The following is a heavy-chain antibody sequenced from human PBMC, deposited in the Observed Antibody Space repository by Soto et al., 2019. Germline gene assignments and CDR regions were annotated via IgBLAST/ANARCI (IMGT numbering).Heavy chain of an antibody. CDR1: GDSISNYH. V-gene: IGHV4-59*08. CDR2: IYHSGST. Sequence: SETLSLTCTVSGDSISNYHWSWIRQPPGKGLEWIGYIYHSGSTKYNPSLKSRVTISVAPSKNQFSLRLSSVTAADSAVYYCARSGDYTNYYYYYMDVWGKGTTVTVSS. D-gene: IGHD4-17*01. J-gene: IGHJ6*03. CDR3: ARSGDYTNYYYYYMDV.